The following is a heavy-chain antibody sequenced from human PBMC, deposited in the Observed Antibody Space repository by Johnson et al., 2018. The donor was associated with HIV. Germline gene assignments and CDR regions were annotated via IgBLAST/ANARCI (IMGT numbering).Heavy chain of an antibody. D-gene: IGHD6-19*01. CDR2: ISYDGSNK. Sequence: QVQLVESGGGLVQPGGSLRLSCAASGFTFSSYAMHWVRQAPGKGLEWVAVISYDGSNKYYADSVKGRFTISRDNSKNTLYLQMNSLRAEDTAVYYCARDIGAVAGPEGAFDIWGQGTMVTVSS. V-gene: IGHV3-30-3*01. CDR1: GFTFSSYA. CDR3: ARDIGAVAGPEGAFDI. J-gene: IGHJ3*02.